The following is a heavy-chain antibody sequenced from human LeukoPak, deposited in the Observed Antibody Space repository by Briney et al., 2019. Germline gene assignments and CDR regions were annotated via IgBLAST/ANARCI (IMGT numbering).Heavy chain of an antibody. V-gene: IGHV1-46*01. J-gene: IGHJ6*03. CDR1: GYTFTSYY. D-gene: IGHD6-6*01. Sequence: GASVKVSCKASGYTFTSYYMHWVRQAPGQGLEWMGIINPSGGSTSYAQKFQGRVTMTRDMSTSTVYMELSSLRSEDTAVYYCARCRWGLVRNYYYMDVWGKGTTVTVSS. CDR2: INPSGGST. CDR3: ARCRWGLVRNYYYMDV.